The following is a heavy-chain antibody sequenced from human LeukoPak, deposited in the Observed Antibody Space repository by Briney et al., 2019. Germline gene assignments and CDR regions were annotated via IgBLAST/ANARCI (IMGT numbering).Heavy chain of an antibody. V-gene: IGHV3-21*01. D-gene: IGHD3-10*01. J-gene: IGHJ3*02. CDR3: ARDLTFLRGSESYMAFDI. CDR1: GFTFSSYS. Sequence: GALRLSCAASGFTFSSYSMNWVRQAPGNGLEWVSSISSSSSYIYYADSVKGRFTISRDNAKNSLYLQMNSLRAEDTAVYYCARDLTFLRGSESYMAFDIWGQGTMVTLSS. CDR2: ISSSSSYI.